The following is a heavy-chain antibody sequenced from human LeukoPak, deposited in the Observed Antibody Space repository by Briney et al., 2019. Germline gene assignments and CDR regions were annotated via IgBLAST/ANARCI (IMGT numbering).Heavy chain of an antibody. V-gene: IGHV3-30*02. D-gene: IGHD5-24*01. CDR1: EFTFSNYG. J-gene: IGHJ4*02. CDR2: IRYDGSNK. Sequence: GGSLRLSCAASEFTFSNYGMHWVRQAPGKGLEWVAFIRYDGSNKDYADPVKGRFTISRDNSKNTLYLQMNSLRAEDTAVYYCAKDGYNYSDYWGQGTLVTVSS. CDR3: AKDGYNYSDY.